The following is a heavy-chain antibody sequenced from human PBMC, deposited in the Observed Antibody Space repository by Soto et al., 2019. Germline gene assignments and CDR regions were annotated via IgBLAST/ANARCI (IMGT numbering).Heavy chain of an antibody. J-gene: IGHJ4*02. CDR1: GYTFTSFF. CDR3: ARDNIVGAYFFDY. D-gene: IGHD1-26*01. CDR2: INPKSGDT. Sequence: ASVKVSCKASGYTFTSFFIHWVRQAPGQGLEWMGIINPKSGDTTYAQKFQGRVTMTRDDSKNTVYLQMNSLRVEDTAVYYCARDNIVGAYFFDYWGQGALVTVSS. V-gene: IGHV1-46*01.